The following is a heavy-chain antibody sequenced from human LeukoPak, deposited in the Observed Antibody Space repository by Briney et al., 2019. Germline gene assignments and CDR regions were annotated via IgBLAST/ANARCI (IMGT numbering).Heavy chain of an antibody. V-gene: IGHV3-21*01. CDR1: AFIFNNAW. J-gene: IGHJ4*02. Sequence: GGSLRLSCATSAFIFNNAWMSWVRQAPGKGLEWVSSISSSSSYIYYADSVKGRFTISRDNAKNSLYLQMNSLRAEDTAVYYCARVPPKIYEYSSSPFDYWGQGTLVTVSS. D-gene: IGHD6-6*01. CDR2: ISSSSSYI. CDR3: ARVPPKIYEYSSSPFDY.